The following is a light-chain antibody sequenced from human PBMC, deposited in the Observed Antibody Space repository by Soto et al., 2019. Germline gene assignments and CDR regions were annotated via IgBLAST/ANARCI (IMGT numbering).Light chain of an antibody. V-gene: IGLV2-8*01. CDR2: EVT. J-gene: IGLJ1*01. CDR3: SSFAGTNNRYV. CDR1: SSDVGGYNF. Sequence: QSALTQPPSASGSPGQSVTISCTGTSSDVGGYNFVSWYQQHPGEAPKLIIYEVTKRPSGVPDRFSGSKSGNTASLTVSGLQTEDEADYYFSSFAGTNNRYVFGTGTKLTVL.